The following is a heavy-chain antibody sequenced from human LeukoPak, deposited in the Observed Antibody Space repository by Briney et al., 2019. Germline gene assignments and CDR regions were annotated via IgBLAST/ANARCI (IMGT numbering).Heavy chain of an antibody. J-gene: IGHJ4*02. CDR3: AKSPYCSSTSCYSDY. Sequence: PGGSLRLSCAASGFTFSSYAMSWVRQAPGKELERVSAISGSGGSTYYADSVKGRFTISRDNSKNTLYLQMNSLRAEDTAVYYCAKSPYCSSTSCYSDYWGQGTLVTVSS. D-gene: IGHD2-2*01. V-gene: IGHV3-23*01. CDR2: ISGSGGST. CDR1: GFTFSSYA.